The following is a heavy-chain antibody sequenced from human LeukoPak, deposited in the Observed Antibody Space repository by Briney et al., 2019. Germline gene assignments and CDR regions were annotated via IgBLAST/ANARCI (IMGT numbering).Heavy chain of an antibody. Sequence: AASVKVSCKASGGTFSSYAISWVRQAPGQGLEWMGGIIPIFGTANYAQKFQGRVTITTDESTSTAYMELSSLRSEDTAVYYCARGQIVYSFDRSGYFDYWGQGNLVTVSS. CDR1: GGTFSSYA. CDR2: IIPIFGTA. CDR3: ARGQIVYSFDRSGYFDY. V-gene: IGHV1-69*05. D-gene: IGHD3-22*01. J-gene: IGHJ4*02.